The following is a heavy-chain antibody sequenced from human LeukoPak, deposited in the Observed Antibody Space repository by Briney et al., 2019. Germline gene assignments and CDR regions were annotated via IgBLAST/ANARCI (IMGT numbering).Heavy chain of an antibody. Sequence: SETLSLTSTVSGASVRSDSYYRSWIRQPPGKGLEWIGCIYHTGNIDYNPSLKSRVTISVDTSKNQFSLKLSSVTAADTAVYYCARNIVVVSTPTFDYWGQGTLVTVSS. CDR1: GASVRSDSYY. D-gene: IGHD2-21*01. CDR3: ARNIVVVSTPTFDY. V-gene: IGHV4-61*01. J-gene: IGHJ4*02. CDR2: IYHTGNI.